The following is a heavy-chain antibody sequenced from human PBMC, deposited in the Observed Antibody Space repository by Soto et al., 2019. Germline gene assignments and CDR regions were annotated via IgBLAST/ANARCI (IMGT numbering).Heavy chain of an antibody. CDR2: IYYSGST. CDR3: AREAYPVATLDY. J-gene: IGHJ4*02. D-gene: IGHD5-12*01. CDR1: GGSISSGDYC. V-gene: IGHV4-30-4*01. Sequence: PSETLSLTCTVSGGSISSGDYCWSWIRQPPGKGLEWIGYIYYSGSTYYNPSLKSRVTISVDTSKNQFSLKLSSVTAADTAVYYCAREAYPVATLDYWGQGTLVTVSS.